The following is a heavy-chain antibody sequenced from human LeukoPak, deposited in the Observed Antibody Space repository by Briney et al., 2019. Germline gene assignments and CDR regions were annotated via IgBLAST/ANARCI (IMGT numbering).Heavy chain of an antibody. J-gene: IGHJ3*02. D-gene: IGHD1-26*01. Sequence: QPGGSLRLSCAASGFTFSDHHMDWVRQAPGKGLEWVGRSRNKANSYTTEYAASVKGRFTISRDDSKNSLYLQMNSLKTEDTALYYCARDRIGGANAFDIWGQGTMVTVSS. CDR1: GFTFSDHH. CDR3: ARDRIGGANAFDI. V-gene: IGHV3-72*01. CDR2: SRNKANSYTT.